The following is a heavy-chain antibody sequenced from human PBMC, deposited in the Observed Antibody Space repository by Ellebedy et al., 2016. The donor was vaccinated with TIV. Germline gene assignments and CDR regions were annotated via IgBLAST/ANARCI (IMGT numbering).Heavy chain of an antibody. D-gene: IGHD3-9*01. CDR3: ATHYDILPGQYRGFDY. V-gene: IGHV3-23*01. Sequence: PGGSLRLSCAASGFTFGSCALSWVRQAPGRGPEWVAAISASGTNIYYADSVKGRFTISRENSKNRMYLEMNSLRAEDTALYYCATHYDILPGQYRGFDYWGQGTLVTVSS. CDR2: ISASGTNI. CDR1: GFTFGSCA. J-gene: IGHJ4*02.